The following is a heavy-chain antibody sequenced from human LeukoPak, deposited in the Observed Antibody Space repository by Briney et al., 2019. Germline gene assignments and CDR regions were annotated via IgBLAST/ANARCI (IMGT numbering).Heavy chain of an antibody. CDR3: ARVRSVGGNPHAFNI. CDR1: GGSISSYY. V-gene: IGHV4-59*01. D-gene: IGHD4-23*01. Sequence: PSETLSLTCTVSGGSISSYYWSWIRQPPGKGLEWIGYIYYSGSTNYNPSLKSRVTISVDTSKNQYSLKLSSVTAADTAVYYCARVRSVGGNPHAFNIWGQGTMVTVSS. J-gene: IGHJ3*02. CDR2: IYYSGST.